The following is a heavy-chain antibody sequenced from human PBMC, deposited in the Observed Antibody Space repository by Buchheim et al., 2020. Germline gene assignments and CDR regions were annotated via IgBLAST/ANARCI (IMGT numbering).Heavy chain of an antibody. CDR1: GFTFSSYG. V-gene: IGHV3-30*18. CDR2: ISSDGSNK. D-gene: IGHD6-19*01. CDR3: AKDVFGYSSGWYPPAGDY. J-gene: IGHJ4*02. Sequence: QVQLVESGGGVVQPGRSLRLSCAASGFTFSSYGMHWVRQTPGKGLEWVAVISSDGSNKYYADSVKGRFTISRDNSKNTLYLQMNSLRAEDTAGYYCAKDVFGYSSGWYPPAGDYWGQGTL.